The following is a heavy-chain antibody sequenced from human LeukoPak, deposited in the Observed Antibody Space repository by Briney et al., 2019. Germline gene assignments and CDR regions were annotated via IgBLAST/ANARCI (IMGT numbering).Heavy chain of an antibody. CDR1: GVTFSTYA. Sequence: GGSLRLSCVASGVTFSTYAMNWVRQVPGKGLEWVSLISDSGSTTYHADSVKGRFTISRDNSKNTLYLQMNSLSAEDSAVYYCAKGGYCDATNCYIAYWGQGTLVTVSS. J-gene: IGHJ4*02. CDR3: AKGGYCDATNCYIAY. CDR2: ISDSGSTT. D-gene: IGHD2-2*02. V-gene: IGHV3-23*01.